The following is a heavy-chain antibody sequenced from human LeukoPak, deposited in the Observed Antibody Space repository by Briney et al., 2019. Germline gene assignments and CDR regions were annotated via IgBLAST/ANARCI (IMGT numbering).Heavy chain of an antibody. CDR1: GGTFSSYA. J-gene: IGHJ4*02. V-gene: IGHV1-69*13. Sequence: RASVKVSCKASGGTFSSYAISWVRQAPGQGLEWMGGIIPIFGTANYAQKFQGRVTITAEESTSTAYMELSSLRSEDTAVYYCAGPNSRYSSGWYVPFDYWGQGTLVTVSS. CDR3: AGPNSRYSSGWYVPFDY. CDR2: IIPIFGTA. D-gene: IGHD6-19*01.